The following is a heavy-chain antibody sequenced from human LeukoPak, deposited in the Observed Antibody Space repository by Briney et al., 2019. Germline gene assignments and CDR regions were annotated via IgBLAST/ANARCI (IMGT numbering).Heavy chain of an antibody. J-gene: IGHJ6*02. CDR2: IYYSGST. V-gene: IGHV4-59*01. CDR3: ARETTSYYYGSGSWYGMDV. D-gene: IGHD3-10*01. Sequence: SETLSLTCTVSGGSISSYYWSWIRQPPGKGLEWIGYIYYSGSTNYNPSLKSRVTISVDTSKNQFSLKLSSVTAADTAVYYCARETTSYYYGSGSWYGMDVWGQGTTVTVSS. CDR1: GGSISSYY.